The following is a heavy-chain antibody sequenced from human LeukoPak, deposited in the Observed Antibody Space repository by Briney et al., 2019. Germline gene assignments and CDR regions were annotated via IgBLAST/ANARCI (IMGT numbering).Heavy chain of an antibody. V-gene: IGHV1-69*04. CDR2: IIPILGIA. CDR1: GGTFSSYA. J-gene: IGHJ3*02. Sequence: GASVKVSCKASGGTFSSYAISWVRQAPGQGLEWMGRIIPILGIANYAQKFQGRVTITADKSTSTAYMELSSLRSEDTAVYYCASSTRRPVLRFLEGGFNAFDIWGQGTMVTVSS. CDR3: ASSTRRPVLRFLEGGFNAFDI. D-gene: IGHD3-3*01.